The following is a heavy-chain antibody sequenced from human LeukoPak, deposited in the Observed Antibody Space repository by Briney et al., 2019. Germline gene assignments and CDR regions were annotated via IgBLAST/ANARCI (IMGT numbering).Heavy chain of an antibody. CDR2: INHRGSST. Sequence: GGSLRLSCAASGFTFSSYAMSWVRQAPGKGLEWISAINHRGSSTYYTDSVKGRFTISRDNSKNTLFLQMNSLRAEDTAVYYCARDHGIVGATDYFDYWGQGTLVTVSS. J-gene: IGHJ4*02. D-gene: IGHD1-26*01. CDR1: GFTFSSYA. V-gene: IGHV3-23*01. CDR3: ARDHGIVGATDYFDY.